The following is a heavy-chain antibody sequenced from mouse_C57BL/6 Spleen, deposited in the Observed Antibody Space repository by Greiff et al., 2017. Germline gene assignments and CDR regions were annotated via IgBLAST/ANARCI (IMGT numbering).Heavy chain of an antibody. CDR1: GFSFNTYA. V-gene: IGHV10-1*01. CDR3: VRSYYDGSSYVYFDV. Sequence: EVQGVESGGGLVQPKGSLKLSCAASGFSFNTYAMNWVRQAPGKGLEWVARIRSKSNNYATYYADSVKDRFTISRDDSESMLYLQMNNLKTEDTAMYYCVRSYYDGSSYVYFDVWGTGTTVTVSS. CDR2: IRSKSNNYAT. J-gene: IGHJ1*03. D-gene: IGHD1-1*01.